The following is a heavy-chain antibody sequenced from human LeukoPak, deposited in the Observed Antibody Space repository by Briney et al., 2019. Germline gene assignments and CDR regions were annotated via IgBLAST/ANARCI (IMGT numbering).Heavy chain of an antibody. J-gene: IGHJ4*02. D-gene: IGHD3-10*01. CDR3: ASTPLLAKYNYGYYFDY. V-gene: IGHV3-7*03. CDR1: GFTFSRYW. CDR2: IKQDGSEK. Sequence: GGSLRLSCAASGFTFSRYWMTWVRQAPGKELEWVANIKQDGSEKYYVESVKGRFTVSRDNAKNSLYLQMNSLRAEDTAVYYCASTPLLAKYNYGYYFDYWGQGTLVTVSS.